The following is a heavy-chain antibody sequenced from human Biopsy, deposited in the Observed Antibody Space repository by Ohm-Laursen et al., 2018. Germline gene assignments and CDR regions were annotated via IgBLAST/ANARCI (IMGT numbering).Heavy chain of an antibody. CDR1: GGSLKSYY. V-gene: IGHV4-59*01. D-gene: IGHD7-27*01. Sequence: SETLSLTCTVSGGSLKSYYWNWIRQSPGKGLEWIGFIYYTGHTNYNPSLKSRATISVDTSKNQFSLKVISVTAADTAVYYCARLTGDPSYWGQGILVTVSS. J-gene: IGHJ4*02. CDR3: ARLTGDPSY. CDR2: IYYTGHT.